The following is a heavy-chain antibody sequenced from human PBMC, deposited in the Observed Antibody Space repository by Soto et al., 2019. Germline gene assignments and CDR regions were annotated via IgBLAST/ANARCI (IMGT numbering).Heavy chain of an antibody. CDR2: ISYDGNNK. J-gene: IGHJ4*02. CDR1: EFTFSSYG. D-gene: IGHD3-22*01. CDR3: ARDTYYHDSSGYYVFDY. V-gene: IGHV3-30*03. Sequence: QVQLVESGGGVVQPGRSLTLACAASEFTFSSYGIHWVRQAPGKGLEWVAIISYDGNNKQYADFVKGRFTISRDNSKSTVHLQMNSLRVEDTAVYYCARDTYYHDSSGYYVFDYWCQGTLVTVSS.